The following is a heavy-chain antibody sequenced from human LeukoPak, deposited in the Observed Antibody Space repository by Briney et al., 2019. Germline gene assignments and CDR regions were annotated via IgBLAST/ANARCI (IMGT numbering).Heavy chain of an antibody. V-gene: IGHV3-11*06. D-gene: IGHD2-2*01. CDR3: ARVGYCSSTSCYERDYYYYGMDV. CDR2: ISSRSSYT. Sequence: PGGSLRLSCAASGFTFSDYYMSWIRQAPGKGLEWVSYISSRSSYTNYADSVKGRFTISRDNAKNSLYLQMNSLRAEDTAVYYCARVGYCSSTSCYERDYYYYGMDVWGKGTTVTVSS. CDR1: GFTFSDYY. J-gene: IGHJ6*04.